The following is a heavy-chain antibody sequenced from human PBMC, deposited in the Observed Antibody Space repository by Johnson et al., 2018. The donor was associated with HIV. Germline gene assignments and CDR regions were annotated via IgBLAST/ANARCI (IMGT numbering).Heavy chain of an antibody. J-gene: IGHJ3*02. CDR3: ATLGGTVTTRAIAQPHDAFDI. CDR1: GFTFSSYA. CDR2: IWYDGSNK. D-gene: IGHD4-17*01. Sequence: QVQLVESGGGLVQPGGSLRLSCAVSGFTFSSYAMHWVRQAPGKGLEWVAVIWYDGSNKYYADSVKGRFTISRDNAKNSLYLQMNSLRAEDTAVYYCATLGGTVTTRAIAQPHDAFDIWGQGTMVTVSS. V-gene: IGHV3-30*04.